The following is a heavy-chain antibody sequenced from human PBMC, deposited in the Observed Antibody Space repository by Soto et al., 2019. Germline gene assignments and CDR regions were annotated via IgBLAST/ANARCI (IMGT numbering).Heavy chain of an antibody. CDR3: ARHEVKQQLIFDY. D-gene: IGHD6-13*01. CDR1: GGSISSYY. J-gene: IGHJ4*02. V-gene: IGHV4-59*08. CDR2: IYYSGST. Sequence: SETLFLTCTVSGGSISSYYWSWIRQPPGKGLEWIGYIYYSGSTNYNPSLKSRVTISVDTSKNQFSLKLSSVTAADTAVYYCARHEVKQQLIFDYWGQGTLVTVSS.